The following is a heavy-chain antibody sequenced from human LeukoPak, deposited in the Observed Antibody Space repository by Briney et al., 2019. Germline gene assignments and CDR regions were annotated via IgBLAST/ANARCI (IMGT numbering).Heavy chain of an antibody. CDR1: GFTVSSYA. CDR3: ARTDSGSYSFSYYFDY. J-gene: IGHJ4*02. V-gene: IGHV3-30*01. Sequence: AGSLRLSCAASGFTVSSYAMHWVRQAPGKGLEWVAVISYDGSNKYYADSVKGRFTISRDNSKNTLYLQMNSLRAEDTAVYYCARTDSGSYSFSYYFDYWGQGTLVTVSS. D-gene: IGHD1-26*01. CDR2: ISYDGSNK.